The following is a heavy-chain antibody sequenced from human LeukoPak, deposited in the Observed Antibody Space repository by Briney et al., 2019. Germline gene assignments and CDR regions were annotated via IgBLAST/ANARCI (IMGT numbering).Heavy chain of an antibody. V-gene: IGHV1-24*01. CDR3: ATGQGITIFGVVSGY. J-gene: IGHJ4*02. CDR2: FDPEDGET. CDR1: GYTLTELS. D-gene: IGHD3-3*01. Sequence: ASVKVSCKVSGYTLTELSMHWVRQAPGKGLEWMGGFDPEDGETIYTQKFQGRVTMTEDTSTDTASMELSSLRSEDTAVYYCATGQGITIFGVVSGYWGQETLVTVSS.